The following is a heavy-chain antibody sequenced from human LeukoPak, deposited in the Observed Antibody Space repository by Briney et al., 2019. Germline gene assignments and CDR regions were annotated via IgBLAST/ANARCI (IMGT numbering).Heavy chain of an antibody. V-gene: IGHV4-59*01. J-gene: IGHJ4*02. CDR1: GGSISSYY. Sequence: SETLSLTCTVSGGSISSYYWSWIRQSPGKGLEWIGYIYYSGSTNYNPSLKSRVTTSVDTSKNLFSLKLSSVTAADTAVYYCARGLELYYFDYWGQGTLVTVSS. D-gene: IGHD1-7*01. CDR2: IYYSGST. CDR3: ARGLELYYFDY.